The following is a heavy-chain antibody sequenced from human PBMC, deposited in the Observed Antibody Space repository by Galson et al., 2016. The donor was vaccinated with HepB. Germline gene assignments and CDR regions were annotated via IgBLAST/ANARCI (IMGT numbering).Heavy chain of an antibody. J-gene: IGHJ5*02. CDR3: ARMVPLYSGGWYVRGVGWFGP. Sequence: SLRLSCAASGFTFSHYFVSWVRQAPGKGLEWVSYISGSADSRRYADSVKGRFTISRDNSKNSLYLQMNNLRGEDTAVYYCARMVPLYSGGWYVRGVGWFGPWGQGTLVTVSS. D-gene: IGHD6-19*01. CDR2: ISGSADSR. V-gene: IGHV3-11*01. CDR1: GFTFSHYF.